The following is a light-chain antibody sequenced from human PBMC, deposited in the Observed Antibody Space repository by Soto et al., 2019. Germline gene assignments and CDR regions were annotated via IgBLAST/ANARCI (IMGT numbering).Light chain of an antibody. Sequence: QSVLTQPASVSGSPGQSITISCTGTSSDVGSYNLVSWYQQHPGEVPKLMIYEVTKRPSGVSNRFSGSKSGNTASLTVSGRQAEDEADYYCCSYAGSGTLILGGGTQLTVL. V-gene: IGLV2-23*02. J-gene: IGLJ2*01. CDR3: CSYAGSGTLI. CDR1: SSDVGSYNL. CDR2: EVT.